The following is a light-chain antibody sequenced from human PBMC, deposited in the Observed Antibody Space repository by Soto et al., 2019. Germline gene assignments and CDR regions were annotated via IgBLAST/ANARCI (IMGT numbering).Light chain of an antibody. Sequence: IVLTQSPAPLSLSPGERATLSCRASQSVSSYLAWYRQKPGQAPRLLIYDASNRATGIPARFSGSGSGTDFTLTISSLEPEDFAVYYCQQRSNWVLTFGGGTKVDIK. CDR2: DAS. J-gene: IGKJ4*01. CDR1: QSVSSY. CDR3: QQRSNWVLT. V-gene: IGKV3-11*01.